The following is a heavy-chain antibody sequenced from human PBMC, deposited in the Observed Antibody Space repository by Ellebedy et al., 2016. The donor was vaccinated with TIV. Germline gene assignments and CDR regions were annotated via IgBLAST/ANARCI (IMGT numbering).Heavy chain of an antibody. CDR2: INPSGGST. J-gene: IGHJ6*02. D-gene: IGHD5-18*01. CDR3: ARDRDAAMARFYYYGMDV. Sequence: AASVKVSCKASGYPLSSYYIHWVRQASGQGLEWMGLINPSGGSTTYAQKFQGRVTMTRDTSTNTVYMEVRSLRSEDTAVYYCARDRDAAMARFYYYGMDVWGQGTTVTVSS. V-gene: IGHV1-46*01. CDR1: GYPLSSYY.